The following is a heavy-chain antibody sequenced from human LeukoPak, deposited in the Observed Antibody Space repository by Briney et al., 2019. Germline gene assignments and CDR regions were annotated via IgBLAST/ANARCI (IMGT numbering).Heavy chain of an antibody. V-gene: IGHV3-21*01. J-gene: IGHJ4*02. Sequence: GGSLSLSCAASGFTFSSYSMNWDGQAPGKGLEWVSFISSSSSYIYYADSVKGRFTISRDNAKNSLYLQMTSLRAEDTAVYYCARGLNWNYVDYWGQGTLVTVSS. D-gene: IGHD1-1*01. CDR1: GFTFSSYS. CDR3: ARGLNWNYVDY. CDR2: ISSSSSYI.